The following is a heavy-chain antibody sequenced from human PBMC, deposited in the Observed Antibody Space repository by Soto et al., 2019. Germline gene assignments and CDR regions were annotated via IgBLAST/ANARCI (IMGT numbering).Heavy chain of an antibody. CDR2: IKTKTDSETT. CDR3: TTGFGDS. Sequence: GGSLRLSCAASGFTFSNAWMSWVRQAPGKGLEWVGRIKTKTDSETTDYTAPVKGRFTISRDDSKNTLFLQMNSLKTEDTAVYYCTTGFGDSWGQGTLVTVSS. CDR1: GFTFSNAW. V-gene: IGHV3-15*01. D-gene: IGHD3-10*01. J-gene: IGHJ4*02.